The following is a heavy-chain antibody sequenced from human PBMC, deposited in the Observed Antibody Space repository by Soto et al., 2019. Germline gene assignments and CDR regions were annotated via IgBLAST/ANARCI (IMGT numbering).Heavy chain of an antibody. J-gene: IGHJ4*02. D-gene: IGHD3-22*01. CDR1: GGSFSGYY. Sequence: XETLSLTCAVYGGSFSGYYWSWMRQPPGKGLEWIGEINHSGSTNYNPSLKSRVTISVDTSKNQFSLKLSSVTAAETAVYYCARVRATYYYDSSGYYRMGIFDYWGQGTLVTVSS. CDR2: INHSGST. CDR3: ARVRATYYYDSSGYYRMGIFDY. V-gene: IGHV4-34*01.